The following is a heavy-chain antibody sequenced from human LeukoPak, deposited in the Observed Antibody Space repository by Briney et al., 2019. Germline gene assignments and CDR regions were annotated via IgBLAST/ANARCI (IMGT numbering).Heavy chain of an antibody. CDR3: ARSLSGYGPFDY. CDR2: ISYSSSYI. CDR1: GFTFSSYN. V-gene: IGHV3-21*01. J-gene: IGHJ4*02. Sequence: PGGSLRLSCATSGFTFSSYNMNWVRQAPGEGLEWVSSISYSSSYIDYADSVKGRFTISRDNAKNSLYLQLNSLRVEDTAVYYCARSLSGYGPFDYWGQGTLVTVSS. D-gene: IGHD5-12*01.